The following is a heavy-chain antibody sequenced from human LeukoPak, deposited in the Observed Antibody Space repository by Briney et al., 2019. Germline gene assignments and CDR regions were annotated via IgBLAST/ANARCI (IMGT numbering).Heavy chain of an antibody. CDR3: ARVRIEDDYGDYDLYYFDY. Sequence: SETLSLTCTVSGGSISSYYWSWIRQPAGKGLEWIGRIYTSGSTNYNPSLKSRVTMSVDTSKNQLSLKLSSVTAADTAVYYCARVRIEDDYGDYDLYYFDYWGQGTLVTVSS. CDR1: GGSISSYY. V-gene: IGHV4-4*07. D-gene: IGHD4-17*01. CDR2: IYTSGST. J-gene: IGHJ4*02.